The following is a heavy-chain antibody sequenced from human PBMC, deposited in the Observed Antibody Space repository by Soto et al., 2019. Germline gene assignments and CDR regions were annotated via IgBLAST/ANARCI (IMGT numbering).Heavy chain of an antibody. CDR3: ARLDYYDSSGYLDFGHK. D-gene: IGHD3-22*01. CDR2: IYYSGST. CDR1: GGSIIDLSCC. V-gene: IGHV4-61*01. J-gene: IGHJ4*02. Sequence: SQTNPLSKTVSGGSIIDLSCCRICNRKPPGKGLEWIGYIYYSGSTNYNPSLKSRVTISEDTSKNQFSLKLSSVTAADTAVYYCARLDYYDSSGYLDFGHKWGQGIQVT.